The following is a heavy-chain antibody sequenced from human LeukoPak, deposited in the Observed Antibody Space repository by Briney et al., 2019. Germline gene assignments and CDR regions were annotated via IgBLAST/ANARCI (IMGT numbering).Heavy chain of an antibody. V-gene: IGHV3-30*18. D-gene: IGHD1-26*01. CDR3: AKVRYSGSYYAAFDI. Sequence: GGSLRLSCAASGFTFSSYGMHWVRQAPGKGLEWVAVISYDGSNKYYADSVKGRFTISRDNSKTTLYLQMNSLRAEDTAVYYCAKVRYSGSYYAAFDIWGQGTMVSVSS. J-gene: IGHJ3*02. CDR1: GFTFSSYG. CDR2: ISYDGSNK.